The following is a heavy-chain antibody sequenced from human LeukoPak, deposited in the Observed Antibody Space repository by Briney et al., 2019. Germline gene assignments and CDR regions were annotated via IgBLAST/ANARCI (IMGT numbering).Heavy chain of an antibody. CDR2: FDPEDGET. V-gene: IGHV1-24*01. D-gene: IGHD6-13*01. CDR1: GYTLTELS. CDR3: AKERYSSSSLFAVTPFDY. Sequence: ASVKVSCKVSGYTLTELSMHWVRQAPGKGLEWMGGFDPEDGETIYAQKFQGRVTMTEDTSTDTAYMELSSLRSEDTAVYYCAKERYSSSSLFAVTPFDYWGQGTRITVSS. J-gene: IGHJ4*02.